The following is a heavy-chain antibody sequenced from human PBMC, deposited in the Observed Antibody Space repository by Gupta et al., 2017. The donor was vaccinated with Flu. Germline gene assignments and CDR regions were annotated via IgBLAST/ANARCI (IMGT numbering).Heavy chain of an antibody. CDR1: GGSFSRYA. Sequence: QVQLVQSGAEVKKPGSSVRVSCKASGGSFSRYAVSWVRQAPGQGLEWMGGIIPMFGTANYAQKFQGRVTITTDELTRTAYMELRSLRSEDTAVYFCARGSSEHTEMAAPFDYWGQGTLVTVSS. V-gene: IGHV1-69*01. CDR3: ARGSSEHTEMAAPFDY. D-gene: IGHD5-24*01. J-gene: IGHJ4*02. CDR2: IIPMFGTA.